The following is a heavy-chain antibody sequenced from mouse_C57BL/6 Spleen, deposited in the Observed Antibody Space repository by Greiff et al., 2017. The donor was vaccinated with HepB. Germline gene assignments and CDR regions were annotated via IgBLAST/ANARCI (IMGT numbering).Heavy chain of an antibody. CDR2: IHPNSGST. CDR3: ARRGSSPYAMDY. D-gene: IGHD1-1*01. V-gene: IGHV1-64*01. CDR1: GYTFTSYW. J-gene: IGHJ4*01. Sequence: QVQLKQSGAELVKPGASVKLSCKASGYTFTSYWMHWVKQRPGQGLEWIGMIHPNSGSTNYNEKFKSKATLTVDKSSSTAYMQLSSLTSEDSAVYYCARRGSSPYAMDYWGQGTSVTVSS.